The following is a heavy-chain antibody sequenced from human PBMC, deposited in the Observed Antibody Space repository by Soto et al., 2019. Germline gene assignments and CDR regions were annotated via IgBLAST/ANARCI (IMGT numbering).Heavy chain of an antibody. CDR2: INAGNGNT. Sequence: ASVKVSCKASGYTFTSYAMHWVRQAPGQRLEWMGWINAGNGNTKYSQKYQGRVTITRDTSASTAYMELSSLRSEDTAMYYCERGITLPAPLDYWGQGTLVTVSS. V-gene: IGHV1-3*01. CDR1: GYTFTSYA. J-gene: IGHJ4*02. D-gene: IGHD1-20*01. CDR3: ERGITLPAPLDY.